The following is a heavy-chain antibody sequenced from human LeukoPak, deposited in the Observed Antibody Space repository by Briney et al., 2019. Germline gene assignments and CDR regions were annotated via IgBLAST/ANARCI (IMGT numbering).Heavy chain of an antibody. Sequence: GGSLRLSCAASGFTVSNNFMSWVRQAPGKGLEWVSAISGSSGSTYYADSVKGRFTISRDNSKNTLYLQMNSLRAEDTAVYYCAKDHLWELDAMDVWGQGTTVTVSS. J-gene: IGHJ6*02. CDR1: GFTVSNNF. V-gene: IGHV3-23*01. CDR2: ISGSSGST. D-gene: IGHD1-26*01. CDR3: AKDHLWELDAMDV.